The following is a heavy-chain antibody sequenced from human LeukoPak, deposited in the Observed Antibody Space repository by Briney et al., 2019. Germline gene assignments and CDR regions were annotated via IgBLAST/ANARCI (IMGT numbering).Heavy chain of an antibody. CDR1: GGFISSYY. CDR2: IYYTGST. Sequence: SETLSLTCAVSGGFISSYYWSWIRQPPGKGLEWIGYIYYTGSTNYNPSLKSRVTISLDTSKNQFSLKLSSVTAADMAVYYCARRQARPTVTWYFDLWGRGTLVTVSS. J-gene: IGHJ2*01. CDR3: ARRQARPTVTWYFDL. D-gene: IGHD4-17*01. V-gene: IGHV4-59*08.